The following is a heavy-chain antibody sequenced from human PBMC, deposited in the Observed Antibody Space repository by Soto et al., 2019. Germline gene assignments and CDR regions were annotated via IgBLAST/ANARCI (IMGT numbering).Heavy chain of an antibody. D-gene: IGHD5-18*01. CDR2: IKKDGSDK. V-gene: IGHV3-7*01. CDR1: GFTFSNYW. CDR3: ARDLGTALVGFDYGMDV. Sequence: PGGSLRLSCAASGFTFSNYWMSWARQAPGKGLEWVANIKKDGSDKNYVDSVEGRFTISRDNAKNSLYLQMYGLRAEDTAVYYCARDLGTALVGFDYGMDVWGQGTTVTVSS. J-gene: IGHJ6*02.